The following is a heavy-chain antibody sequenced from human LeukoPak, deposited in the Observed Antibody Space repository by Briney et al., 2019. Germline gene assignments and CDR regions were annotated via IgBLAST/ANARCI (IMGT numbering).Heavy chain of an antibody. D-gene: IGHD6-19*01. CDR1: GFTFSDYR. Sequence: GGSLRLSCVASGFTFSDYRMTWVRQAPGKGLEWVSYISRTGSIIFSADSVKGRFIVSRDNAKNSLFLRMNSLRDEDTAVYYCARDPADSGWYFDHWGPGTLVTVSS. CDR3: ARDPADSGWYFDH. CDR2: ISRTGSII. V-gene: IGHV3-48*02. J-gene: IGHJ4*02.